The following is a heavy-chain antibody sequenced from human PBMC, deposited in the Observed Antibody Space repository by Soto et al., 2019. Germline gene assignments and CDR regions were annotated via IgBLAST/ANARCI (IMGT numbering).Heavy chain of an antibody. V-gene: IGHV3-33*01. J-gene: IGHJ4*02. CDR2: TRHDGSNT. CDR3: ARDGVGATTFFGYFDY. D-gene: IGHD1-26*01. Sequence: LRLSCAASGFTFSGYGMHWVRQAPGKGLEWVAITRHDGSNTYYADSVRGRFTISRDNSKKTLYLQMDSLRAEDTAVYYCARDGVGATTFFGYFDYWGQGTLVTVSS. CDR1: GFTFSGYG.